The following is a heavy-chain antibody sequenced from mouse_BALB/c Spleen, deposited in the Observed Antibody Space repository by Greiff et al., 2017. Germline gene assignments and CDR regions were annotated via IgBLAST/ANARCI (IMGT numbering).Heavy chain of an antibody. Sequence: VQLQQSGTVLARPGASVKMSCKASGYSFTSYWMHWVKQRPGQGLEWIGAIYPGNSDTSYNQKFKGKAKLTAVTSASTAYMELSSLTNEDSAVYYCHLSTMITPTCDDWGQGTTLTVSS. D-gene: IGHD2-4*01. CDR2: IYPGNSDT. CDR1: GYSFTSYW. J-gene: IGHJ2*01. CDR3: HLSTMITPTCDD. V-gene: IGHV1-5*01.